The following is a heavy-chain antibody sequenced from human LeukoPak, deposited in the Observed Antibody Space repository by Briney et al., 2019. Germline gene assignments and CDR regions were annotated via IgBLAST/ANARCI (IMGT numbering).Heavy chain of an antibody. D-gene: IGHD5-12*01. CDR1: GYTFSSNY. CDR2: INPSGGST. CDR3: AKGRRGNGYEVSY. V-gene: IGHV1-46*01. Sequence: GSVKVSCKASGYTFSSNYMHWVRQAPGQGLEWMGIINPSGGSTNYAQKFQGRVTMTRDTSTSTVYMELSSLRSEDTAVYYCAKGRRGNGYEVSYWGQGTLVTVSS. J-gene: IGHJ4*02.